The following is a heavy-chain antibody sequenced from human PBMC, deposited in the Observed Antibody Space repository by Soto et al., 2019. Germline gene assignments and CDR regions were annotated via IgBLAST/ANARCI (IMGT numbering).Heavy chain of an antibody. D-gene: IGHD2-15*01. J-gene: IGHJ4*02. CDR2: IYYSGST. CDR1: GGSISSYY. V-gene: IGHV4-59*01. Sequence: SETLSLTCTVSGGSISSYYWSWIRQPPGKGLEWIGYIYYSGSTNYNPSLKSRVTISVDTSKNQFSLKLSSVTAADTAVYYCSREDQLDCSGGSCYSGGFDYWGQGTLVTVSS. CDR3: SREDQLDCSGGSCYSGGFDY.